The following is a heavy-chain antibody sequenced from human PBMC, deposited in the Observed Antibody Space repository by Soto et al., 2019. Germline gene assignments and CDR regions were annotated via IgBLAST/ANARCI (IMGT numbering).Heavy chain of an antibody. CDR3: ARPGATIYPKNWYFDL. CDR1: GGSISSSSYY. J-gene: IGHJ2*01. V-gene: IGHV4-39*01. D-gene: IGHD5-12*01. Sequence: PSETLSLTCTVSGGSISSSSYYWGWIRQPPGKGLEWIGSIYYSGSTYYNPSLKSRVTISVDTSKNQFSLKLSPVTAADTAVYYCARPGATIYPKNWYFDLWGRGTLVTVSS. CDR2: IYYSGST.